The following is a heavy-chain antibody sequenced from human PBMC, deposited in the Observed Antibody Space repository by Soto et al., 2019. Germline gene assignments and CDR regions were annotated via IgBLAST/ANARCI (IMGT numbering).Heavy chain of an antibody. CDR2: MNPNSGNT. D-gene: IGHD3-3*01. J-gene: IGHJ5*02. CDR3: ARTERSYDFWSGYAGMNWFDP. Sequence: QVQLVQSVAEVKKPGASVKVSCKASGYTFTSYDINWVRQATGQGLEWMGWMNPNSGNTGYAQKFQGRVTMTRNTSISTAYMELSSLRSEDTAVYYCARTERSYDFWSGYAGMNWFDPWGQGTLVTVSS. V-gene: IGHV1-8*01. CDR1: GYTFTSYD.